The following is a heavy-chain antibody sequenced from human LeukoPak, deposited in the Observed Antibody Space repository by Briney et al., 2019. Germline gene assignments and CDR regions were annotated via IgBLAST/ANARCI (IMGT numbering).Heavy chain of an antibody. CDR2: IYHSGGT. Sequence: SETLSLTCTVSGYSISSGYYWGWIRQPPGKGLEWIGSIYHSGGTYYNPSLKSRVTISVDTSKNQFSLKLSSVTAADTAVYYCARALSVVVPAAIGEDAFDIWGQGTMVTVSS. CDR3: ARALSVVVPAAIGEDAFDI. CDR1: GYSISSGYY. D-gene: IGHD2-2*01. V-gene: IGHV4-38-2*02. J-gene: IGHJ3*02.